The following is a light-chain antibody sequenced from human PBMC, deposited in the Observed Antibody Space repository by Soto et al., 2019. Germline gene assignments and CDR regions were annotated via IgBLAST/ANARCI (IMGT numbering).Light chain of an antibody. CDR3: QVWDGITNLV. CDR1: NSGRKS. J-gene: IGLJ3*02. CDR2: YDS. Sequence: SYELTQPPSVSVAPGKTATITCGGDNSGRKSVHWYQQKPGQAPLLVISYDSDRPSRIPARFSGSNSGNTATLTISRVEVGDEADYYCQVWDGITNLVFGGGTKLTVL. V-gene: IGLV3-21*04.